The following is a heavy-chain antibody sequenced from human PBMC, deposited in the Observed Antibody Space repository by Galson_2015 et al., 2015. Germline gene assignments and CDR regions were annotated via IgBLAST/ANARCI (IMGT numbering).Heavy chain of an antibody. J-gene: IGHJ5*02. CDR2: IIPIFGTA. V-gene: IGHV1-69*06. D-gene: IGHD3-10*01. Sequence: SVKVSCKASGGTFSSYAISWVRQAHGQGLEWMGGIIPIFGTANYAQKFQGRVTITADKSTSTAYMELSSLRSEDTAVYYCARSPTWGYYYGSGSPTRGGNWFDPWGQGTLATVSS. CDR1: GGTFSSYA. CDR3: ARSPTWGYYYGSGSPTRGGNWFDP.